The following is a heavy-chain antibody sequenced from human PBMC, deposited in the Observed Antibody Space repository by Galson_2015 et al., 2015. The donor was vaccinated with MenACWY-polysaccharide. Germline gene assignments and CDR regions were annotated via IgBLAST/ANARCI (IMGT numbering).Heavy chain of an antibody. D-gene: IGHD2-2*01. J-gene: IGHJ6*02. CDR2: IDWDDDK. V-gene: IGHV2-70*01. CDR1: GFSLSTSGMC. Sequence: PALVKPTQTLTLTCSFSGFSLSTSGMCVSWIRQPPGKALEWLALIDWDDDKYYSTSLETRLTISKDTSKNQVVLTMTNVDSVDTATYYCARIRVVRGSGYYYGLDVWGQGTTVIVSS. CDR3: ARIRVVRGSGYYYGLDV.